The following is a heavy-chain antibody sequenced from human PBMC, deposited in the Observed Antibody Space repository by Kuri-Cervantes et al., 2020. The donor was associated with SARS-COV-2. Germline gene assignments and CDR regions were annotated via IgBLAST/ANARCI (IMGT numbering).Heavy chain of an antibody. D-gene: IGHD2-15*01. V-gene: IGHV1-69*13. CDR1: GGTFSSYA. J-gene: IGHJ4*02. CDR2: IIPIFGTA. CDR3: ASLAGLEAEFQDY. Sequence: SVKVSCKASGGTFSSYAISWVRQAPGQGLEWMGGIIPIFGTANYAQKFQGRATITADESTSTAYMELSSLRSEDTAVYYCASLAGLEAEFQDYWGQGTLVTVSS.